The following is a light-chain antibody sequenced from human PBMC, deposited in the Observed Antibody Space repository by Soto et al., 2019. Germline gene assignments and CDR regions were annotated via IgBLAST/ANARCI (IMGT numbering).Light chain of an antibody. J-gene: IGKJ4*01. Sequence: EIVLTQSPGTLSLSPGERATLPCRASESVNNNYLAWYQQKPGQAPRLLIYGASSRATGIPDRFSGSGSGTDFTLTISRLESEDFAVYYCQQYGNSVTFGGGTKVDIK. CDR2: GAS. CDR1: ESVNNNY. V-gene: IGKV3-20*01. CDR3: QQYGNSVT.